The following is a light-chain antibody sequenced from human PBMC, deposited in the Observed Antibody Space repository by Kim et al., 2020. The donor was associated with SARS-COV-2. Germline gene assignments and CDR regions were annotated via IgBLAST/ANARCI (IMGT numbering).Light chain of an antibody. CDR1: QSISSW. Sequence: DIQMTQSPSTLSASVGDRVTITCRASQSISSWLAWYQQKPGKAPKLLIYMASSLERGVPSRFSGSGSGTEFTLTISSLQPDDFATYYCQQYNSYSGDSFGQGTKLEI. CDR3: QQYNSYSGDS. V-gene: IGKV1-5*03. J-gene: IGKJ2*03. CDR2: MAS.